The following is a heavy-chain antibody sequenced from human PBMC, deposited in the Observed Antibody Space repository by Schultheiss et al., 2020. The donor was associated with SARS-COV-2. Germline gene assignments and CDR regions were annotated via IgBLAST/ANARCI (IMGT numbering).Heavy chain of an antibody. Sequence: SETLSLTCTVSGGSMTSYYWSWIRQSPGKGLEWIGRIYTSGSTNYNPSLKSRVTISVDTSKNQFSLKLSSVTAADTAVYYCARGSGYYGSYYYGMDVWGQGTTVTVAS. CDR3: ARGSGYYGSYYYGMDV. D-gene: IGHD3-22*01. V-gene: IGHV4-4*07. CDR1: GGSMTSYY. CDR2: IYTSGST. J-gene: IGHJ6*02.